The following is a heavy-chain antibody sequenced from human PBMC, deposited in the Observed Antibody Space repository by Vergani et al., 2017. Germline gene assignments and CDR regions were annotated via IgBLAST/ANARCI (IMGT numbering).Heavy chain of an antibody. Sequence: QVQLQESGPGLVKPSETLSLTCTVSGGSISSYYWSWIRQPPGKGLEWIGYIYYSGSTNYNPSLKSRVTISVDRSKNQFSRKLSSVTAADTAVYYCARDPPPLNEVVTARLDAFDIWGQGTTVTVSS. D-gene: IGHD2-21*02. V-gene: IGHV4-59*01. CDR3: ARDPPPLNEVVTARLDAFDI. CDR1: GGSISSYY. J-gene: IGHJ3*02. CDR2: IYYSGST.